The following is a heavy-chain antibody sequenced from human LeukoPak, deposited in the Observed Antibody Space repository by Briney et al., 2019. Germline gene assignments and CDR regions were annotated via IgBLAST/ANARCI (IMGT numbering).Heavy chain of an antibody. CDR2: IDHRGTA. J-gene: IGHJ4*02. Sequence: SETLSLTCAVYGASYNAYYWSWIRQPPGKGLEWIGDIDHRGTATYNPPLKSRLTISADASKNQFSLKLNSVTDADTAVYYCAVGITILGVAASFDSWGQGNLVIVSS. CDR3: AVGITILGVAASFDS. D-gene: IGHD3-3*01. CDR1: GASYNAYY. V-gene: IGHV4-34*01.